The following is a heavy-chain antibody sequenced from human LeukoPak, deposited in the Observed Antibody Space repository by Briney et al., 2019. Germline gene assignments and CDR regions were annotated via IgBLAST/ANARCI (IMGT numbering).Heavy chain of an antibody. Sequence: SETLSLTCTLSGGSISNYYWVWIRPPPGKGLEWIGYIYYSGSTNYNPSLNSRVTISVDTSKNHFSLKLSSVTAADTAVYYCATDSTYYYMDVWGKGTTVTVSS. V-gene: IGHV4-59*01. J-gene: IGHJ6*03. CDR1: GGSISNYY. CDR3: ATDSTYYYMDV. D-gene: IGHD2-2*01. CDR2: IYYSGST.